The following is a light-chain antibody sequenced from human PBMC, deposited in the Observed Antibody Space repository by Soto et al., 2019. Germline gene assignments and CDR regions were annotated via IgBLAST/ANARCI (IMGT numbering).Light chain of an antibody. CDR2: DAS. CDR1: QSVSSY. V-gene: IGKV3-11*01. Sequence: EIVLTQSPATLSLSPGERATLSCRASQSVSSYLAWYQQKPGQAPRLLIYDASNRATGIPARFSGSGSGTDLTLTISSLEPEDFAVYYCQHRSVWPLTFGGGTKVESK. CDR3: QHRSVWPLT. J-gene: IGKJ4*01.